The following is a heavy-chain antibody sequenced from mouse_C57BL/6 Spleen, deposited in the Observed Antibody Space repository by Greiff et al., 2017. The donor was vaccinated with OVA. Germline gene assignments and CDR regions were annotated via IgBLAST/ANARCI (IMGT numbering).Heavy chain of an antibody. CDR1: GYTFTSYG. V-gene: IGHV1-81*01. J-gene: IGHJ3*01. Sequence: QVQLKQPGAELARPGASVKLSCKASGYTFTSYGISWVKQRTGQGLEWIGEIYPRSGNTYYNEKFKGKATLTADKSYSTAYMELRSLTSEDSAVYFCASPRAWFAYWGQGTLVTVSA. CDR3: ASPRAWFAY. CDR2: IYPRSGNT.